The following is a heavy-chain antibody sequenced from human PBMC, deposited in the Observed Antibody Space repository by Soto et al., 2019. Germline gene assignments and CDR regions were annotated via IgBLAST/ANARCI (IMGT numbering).Heavy chain of an antibody. V-gene: IGHV3-9*01. Sequence: EVQLVESGGGLVQPGRSLRLSCAASGFTFDDYAMHWVRQAPGKGLEWVSGISWNSGSIGYADSVKGRFTISRDNAKNSLYLQMNSLRAEDTALYYCAKVSYDYIWGSVSYYFDYWGQGTLVTVSS. J-gene: IGHJ4*02. D-gene: IGHD3-16*01. CDR1: GFTFDDYA. CDR3: AKVSYDYIWGSVSYYFDY. CDR2: ISWNSGSI.